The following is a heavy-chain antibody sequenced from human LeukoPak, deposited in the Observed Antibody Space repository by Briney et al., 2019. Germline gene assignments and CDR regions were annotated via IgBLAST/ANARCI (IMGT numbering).Heavy chain of an antibody. V-gene: IGHV1-18*01. CDR3: VRDPTAAASTDDWFDP. CDR1: GYTFTSSG. D-gene: IGHD6-13*01. Sequence: ASVKVSCKASGYTFTSSGISWVRQAPGQGLEWMGWISAYNSDTNSAQKLQGRVSMTTDTSTNTAYMEPRSLRSDDTAVYYCVRDPTAAASTDDWFDPWGQGTLVTVSS. J-gene: IGHJ5*02. CDR2: ISAYNSDT.